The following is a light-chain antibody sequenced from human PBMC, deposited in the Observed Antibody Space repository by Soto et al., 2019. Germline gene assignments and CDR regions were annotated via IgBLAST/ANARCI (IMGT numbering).Light chain of an antibody. J-gene: IGKJ4*01. V-gene: IGKV3-15*01. CDR1: QSVSSN. CDR3: QQYNNWPRLT. Sequence: RVMTQSPATLYVSPGERATLSCMASQSVSSNLAFYQQKPGQAPRLLIYGASTRATGIPARFSGSGSGTEFTLTTSRLQSEDFAVYCCQQYNNWPRLTFGGGTKVDTK. CDR2: GAS.